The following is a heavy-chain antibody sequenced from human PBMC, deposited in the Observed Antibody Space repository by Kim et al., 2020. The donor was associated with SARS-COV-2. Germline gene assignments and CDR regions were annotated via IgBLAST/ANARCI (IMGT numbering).Heavy chain of an antibody. CDR1: GYTFTSYA. CDR3: AMEERILWFGELYRSDGMDV. CDR2: INTNTGNP. V-gene: IGHV7-4-1*02. J-gene: IGHJ6*02. D-gene: IGHD3-10*01. Sequence: ASVKVSCKASGYTFTSYAMNWVRQAPGQGLEWMGWINTNTGNPTYAQGFTGRFVFSLDTSVSTAYLQISSLKAEDTAVYYCAMEERILWFGELYRSDGMDVWGQGTTVTVSS.